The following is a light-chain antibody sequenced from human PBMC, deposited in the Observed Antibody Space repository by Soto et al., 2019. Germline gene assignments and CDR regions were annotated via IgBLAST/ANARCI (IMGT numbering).Light chain of an antibody. V-gene: IGLV2-14*01. CDR1: TRDVGAY. CDR3: RSYTSSNTVV. CDR2: VVS. J-gene: IGLJ2*01. Sequence: QSALTQPASVSGSPGQSITISCTGTTRDVGAYVSWYQQHPGKAPKLMIYVVSKQPSGVSNRFSGSKSGNTASLTIFGLQAEDEADYYCRSYTSSNTVVFGGGTKLTVL.